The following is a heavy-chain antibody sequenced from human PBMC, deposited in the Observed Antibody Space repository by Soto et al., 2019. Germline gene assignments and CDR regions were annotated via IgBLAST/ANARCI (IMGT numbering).Heavy chain of an antibody. V-gene: IGHV4-31*01. Sequence: SETLSLTCTVSGGSISSGGYYWSWIRQHPGKGLERIGYIYYSGSTYYNPSLKSQVTISVDTSKNQFSLKLSSVTAADTAVYYCARDRVYFDWRNSTVTDYYYGMDVWGQGTTVTVSS. J-gene: IGHJ6*02. D-gene: IGHD3-9*01. CDR3: ARDRVYFDWRNSTVTDYYYGMDV. CDR2: IYYSGST. CDR1: GGSISSGGYY.